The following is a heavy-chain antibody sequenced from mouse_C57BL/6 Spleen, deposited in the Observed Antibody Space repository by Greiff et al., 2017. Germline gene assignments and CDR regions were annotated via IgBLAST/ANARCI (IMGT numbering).Heavy chain of an antibody. CDR2: IYPRDGST. D-gene: IGHD2-4*01. Sequence: VQLVESGPELVKPGASVKLSCKASGYTFTSYDINWVKQRPGQGLEWIGWIYPRDGSTKYNEKFKGKATLTVDTSSSTAYMELHSLTSEDSAVYFCARHDYDGAMDYWGQGTSVTVSS. CDR1: GYTFTSYD. CDR3: ARHDYDGAMDY. V-gene: IGHV1-85*01. J-gene: IGHJ4*01.